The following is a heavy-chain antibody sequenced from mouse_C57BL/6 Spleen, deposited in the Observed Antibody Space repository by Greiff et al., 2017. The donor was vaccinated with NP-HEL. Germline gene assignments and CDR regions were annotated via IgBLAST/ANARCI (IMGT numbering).Heavy chain of an antibody. CDR2: ISDGGSYT. CDR3: ARVYDYDGYFDV. Sequence: EVKLMESGGGLVKPGGSLKLSCAASGFTFSSYAMSWVRQTPEKRLEWVATISDGGSYTYYPDNVKGRFTISRDNAKNNQYLQMSHLKSEDTAMYYCARVYDYDGYFDVWGTGTTVTVSS. CDR1: GFTFSSYA. J-gene: IGHJ1*03. V-gene: IGHV5-4*03. D-gene: IGHD2-4*01.